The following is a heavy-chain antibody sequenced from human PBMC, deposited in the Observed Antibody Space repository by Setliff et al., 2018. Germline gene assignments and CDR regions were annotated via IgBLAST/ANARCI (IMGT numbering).Heavy chain of an antibody. Sequence: SETLSLTCTVSGGSISSSSYYWGWIRQPPGKGLEWIGSIYYSGSTYYNPSLESRVTISVDTSKNQFSLKLSSVTAADTAVYYCARTLYDYDILTGPGYYFDYWGQGTLVTVSS. CDR1: GGSISSSSYY. CDR3: ARTLYDYDILTGPGYYFDY. CDR2: IYYSGST. J-gene: IGHJ4*02. D-gene: IGHD3-9*01. V-gene: IGHV4-39*07.